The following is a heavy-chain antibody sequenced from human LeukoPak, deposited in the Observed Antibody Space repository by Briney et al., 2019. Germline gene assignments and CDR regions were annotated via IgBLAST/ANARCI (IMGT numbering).Heavy chain of an antibody. CDR2: IYYRGSA. J-gene: IGHJ4*02. V-gene: IGHV4-59*01. CDR3: ARAGDYYSSRSYLGY. Sequence: PSETLSLTCTVSGGSISTYYWTWIRQPPGKGLEWIGYIYYRGSANYNPSLKSRLTISVDTSKNQLSLKLTSVTAADTALYYCARAGDYYSSRSYLGYWGQGTLVTVSS. CDR1: GGSISTYY. D-gene: IGHD3-10*01.